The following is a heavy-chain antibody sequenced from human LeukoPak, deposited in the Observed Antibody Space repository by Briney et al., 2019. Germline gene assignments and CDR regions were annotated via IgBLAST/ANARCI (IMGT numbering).Heavy chain of an antibody. CDR3: ARRSEFDNTHYHYFDY. V-gene: IGHV4-39*01. CDR1: GGSIDSWSYY. CDR2: IYHSGST. Sequence: PSETLSLTCTVSGGSIDSWSYYGEWVRRARGKGVEWIGTIYHSGSTVYNPSLKSRVDIFVHTSKNQFSLILHSVAARDTAVYYCARRSEFDNTHYHYFDYWGQGALVRVST. J-gene: IGHJ4*02. D-gene: IGHD2-15*01.